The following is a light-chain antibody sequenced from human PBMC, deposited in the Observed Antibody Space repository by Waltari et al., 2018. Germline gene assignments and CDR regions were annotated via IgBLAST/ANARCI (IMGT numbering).Light chain of an antibody. Sequence: WYQQYPGKIPRLLIYDVSEGTSGISSRFSGYKSGNTASLSISGLEADEEANYYSNSYTGSSSWVFGGGTELTVL. CDR3: NSYTGSSSWV. J-gene: IGLJ3*02. CDR2: DVS. V-gene: IGLV2-14*04.